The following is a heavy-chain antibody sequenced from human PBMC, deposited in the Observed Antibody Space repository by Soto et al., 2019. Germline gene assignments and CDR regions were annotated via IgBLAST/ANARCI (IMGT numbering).Heavy chain of an antibody. D-gene: IGHD5-12*01. J-gene: IGHJ6*02. V-gene: IGHV1-18*01. CDR3: ARGGDVNYYHGMDV. CDR2: ISAYNGKT. CDR1: GYTFTSYG. Sequence: QVPLVQSGGEVKKPGASVKISCTASGYTFTSYGISWVRQAPGQGLEWMGWISAYNGKTNYAQNVQGRVTMTTDTSTRTAYMDLRSLRSDDTAVYYCARGGDVNYYHGMDVWGQGTTVTVSS.